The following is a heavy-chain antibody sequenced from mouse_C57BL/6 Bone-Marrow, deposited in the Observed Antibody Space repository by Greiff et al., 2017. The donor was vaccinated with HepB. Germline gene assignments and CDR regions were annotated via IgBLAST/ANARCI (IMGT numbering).Heavy chain of an antibody. J-gene: IGHJ3*01. V-gene: IGHV1-4*01. CDR1: GYTFTSYT. CDR3: ARWPTPYYYDEAY. CDR2: INPSSGYT. D-gene: IGHD2-4*01. Sequence: QVQLQQSGAELARPGASVKMSCKASGYTFTSYTMHWVKQRPGQGLEWIGYINPSSGYTKYNQKFKDKATLTADKSSSTAYMQLSSLTSEDSAVYYCARWPTPYYYDEAYWGQGTLVTVSA.